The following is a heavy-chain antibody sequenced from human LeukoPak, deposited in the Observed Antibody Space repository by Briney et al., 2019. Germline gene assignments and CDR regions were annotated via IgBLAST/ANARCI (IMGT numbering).Heavy chain of an antibody. J-gene: IGHJ3*02. CDR3: ARDFSWYSGSYYYAFDI. Sequence: SVKVSCKASGGTFSSYAISWVRQAPGQGLEWMGRIIPILGIANYAQKFQGRVTMTTDTSTSTAYMELRSLRSDDTAVYYCARDFSWYSGSYYYAFDIWGQGTMVTVSS. CDR2: IIPILGIA. V-gene: IGHV1-69*04. CDR1: GGTFSSYA. D-gene: IGHD1-26*01.